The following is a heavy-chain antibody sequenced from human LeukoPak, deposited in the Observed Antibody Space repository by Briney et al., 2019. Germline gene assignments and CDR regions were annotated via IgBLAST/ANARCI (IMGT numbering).Heavy chain of an antibody. Sequence: GGSLRLSCAASGFTFSDYYMSWIRQAPGKGLEWVSYISSSGSTIYYADSVKGRFTISRDNAKNSLYLQMNSLRAEDTAVYYCARDLPVWVLDAFDIWGQGTMVTVSS. CDR1: GFTFSDYY. CDR3: ARDLPVWVLDAFDI. D-gene: IGHD4/OR15-4a*01. CDR2: ISSSGSTI. V-gene: IGHV3-11*04. J-gene: IGHJ3*02.